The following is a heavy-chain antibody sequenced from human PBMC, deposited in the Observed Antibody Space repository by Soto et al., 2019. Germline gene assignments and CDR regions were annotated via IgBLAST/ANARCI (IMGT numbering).Heavy chain of an antibody. CDR2: IYPYDSDT. CDR1: GYNFTIYC. V-gene: IGHV5-51*01. Sequence: PGESLKISCDTSGYNFTIYCIGLVRQMPGKGMEWMWNIYPYDSDTRYSPSFQGQVTISADTAITTAYLQWSGLRASDTAMYFCARHLVGSTRGNFDYWGQGTLVTVSS. D-gene: IGHD2-2*01. CDR3: ARHLVGSTRGNFDY. J-gene: IGHJ4*01.